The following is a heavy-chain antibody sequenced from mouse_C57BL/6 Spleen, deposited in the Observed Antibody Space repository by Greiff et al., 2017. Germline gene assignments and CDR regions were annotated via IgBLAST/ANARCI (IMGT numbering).Heavy chain of an antibody. V-gene: IGHV1-64*01. CDR3: ARSRDYDENFDY. Sequence: QVQLQQPGAELVKPGASVTLSCKASGYTFTSYWMHWVKQRPGQGLEWIGSIHPNSGSTNYNEKFKSKATLTVDKSSSTAYMQLSSLTSEDSAVYYCARSRDYDENFDYWGQGTTLTVSS. D-gene: IGHD2-4*01. CDR2: IHPNSGST. J-gene: IGHJ2*01. CDR1: GYTFTSYW.